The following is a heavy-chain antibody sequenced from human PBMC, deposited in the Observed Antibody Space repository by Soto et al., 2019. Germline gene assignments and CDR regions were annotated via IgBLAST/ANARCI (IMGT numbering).Heavy chain of an antibody. CDR2: INSGSTSV. Sequence: DVQLVESGGGLVKPGGSLRLSCEVSGFSFSISAMNWVRQAPGKGLEWVSSINSGSTSVRYADSVKGRFTISRDNAHTSLSLHMNSLRVEDTAVYYCARGGGGLNDWGQGTLVTVSS. J-gene: IGHJ4*02. CDR3: ARGGGGLND. CDR1: GFSFSISA. D-gene: IGHD2-21*01. V-gene: IGHV3-21*02.